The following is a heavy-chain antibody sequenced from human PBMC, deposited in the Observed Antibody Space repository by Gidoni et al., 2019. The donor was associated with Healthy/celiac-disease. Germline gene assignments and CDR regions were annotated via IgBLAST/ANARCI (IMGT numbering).Heavy chain of an antibody. CDR3: ASRPWEIDY. CDR2: ISSSGSTI. CDR1: DYY. J-gene: IGHJ4*02. D-gene: IGHD1-26*01. V-gene: IGHV3-11*01. Sequence: DYYMSWIRQAPGQGLEWVSYISSSGSTIYYADSVKGRFTISRDNAKNSLYLQMNSLRAEDTAVYYCASRPWEIDYWGQGTLVTVSS.